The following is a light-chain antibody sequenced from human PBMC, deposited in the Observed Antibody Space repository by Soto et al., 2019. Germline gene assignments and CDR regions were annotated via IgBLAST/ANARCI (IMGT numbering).Light chain of an antibody. J-gene: IGLJ3*02. V-gene: IGLV2-14*01. CDR1: SSDVGGYNY. Sequence: QSALTQPASVSGSPGQSITISCTGTSSDVGGYNYVSWHPQHPGKAPKLMIYDVSNRPSGVSNRFSGSKSGNRASLTISGLQAEDEADYYFSAYTRTSKRFGGGSKLTGL. CDR2: DVS. CDR3: SAYTRTSKR.